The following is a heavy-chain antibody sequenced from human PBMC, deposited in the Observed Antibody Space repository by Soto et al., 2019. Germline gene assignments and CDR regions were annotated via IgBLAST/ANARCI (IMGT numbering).Heavy chain of an antibody. Sequence: GGSLRLSCAASGFPFTTYPMSWVRQAPGKGLEWVSAISGSGGSTYYADSVKGRFTISRDNSKNTLYLQMNSLRAEDTAVYYCAKDPDYNYFDYWGQGTLVTVSS. CDR1: GFPFTTYP. J-gene: IGHJ4*02. V-gene: IGHV3-23*01. CDR2: ISGSGGST. D-gene: IGHD4-4*01. CDR3: AKDPDYNYFDY.